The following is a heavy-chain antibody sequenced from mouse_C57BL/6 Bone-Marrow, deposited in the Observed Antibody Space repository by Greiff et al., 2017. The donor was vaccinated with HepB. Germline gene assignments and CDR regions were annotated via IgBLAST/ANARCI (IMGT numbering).Heavy chain of an antibody. J-gene: IGHJ3*01. D-gene: IGHD2-4*01. Sequence: QVQLKQPGAELVKPGASVKLSCKASGYTFTSYWMHWVKQRPGRGLEWIGRIDPNSGGTKYNEKFKSKATLTVDKPSSTAYMQLSSLTSEDSAVYYGARERGIYYEYDAGFAYWGQGTLVTVSA. CDR3: ARERGIYYEYDAGFAY. CDR2: IDPNSGGT. V-gene: IGHV1-72*01. CDR1: GYTFTSYW.